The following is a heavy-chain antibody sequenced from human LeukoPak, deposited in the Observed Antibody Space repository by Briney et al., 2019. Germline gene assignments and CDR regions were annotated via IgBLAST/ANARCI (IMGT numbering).Heavy chain of an antibody. J-gene: IGHJ6*02. CDR3: ARDQSSGAV. CDR1: GYTFTSYY. D-gene: IGHD6-25*01. Sequence: ASVKVSCKASGYTFTSYYMHWVRQAPGQGLEWMGIINPSGGSTNSAQKFQGRVTITADESTSTAYMELSSLRSEDTAVYYCARDQSSGAVWGQGTTVTVSS. CDR2: INPSGGST. V-gene: IGHV1-46*01.